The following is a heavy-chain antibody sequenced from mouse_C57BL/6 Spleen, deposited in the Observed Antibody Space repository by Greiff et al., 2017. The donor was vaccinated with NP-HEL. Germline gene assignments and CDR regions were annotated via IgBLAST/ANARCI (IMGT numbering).Heavy chain of an antibody. D-gene: IGHD2-4*01. CDR3: ARSENDYDGDWYFDV. Sequence: QVQLQQSGAELARPGASVKMSCKASGYTFTSYTMHWVKQRPGQGLEWIGYINPSSGYTKYNQKFKDKATLTADKSSSTAYMQLSSLTSEDSAVYYCARSENDYDGDWYFDVWGTGTTVTVSS. CDR1: GYTFTSYT. CDR2: INPSSGYT. J-gene: IGHJ1*03. V-gene: IGHV1-4*01.